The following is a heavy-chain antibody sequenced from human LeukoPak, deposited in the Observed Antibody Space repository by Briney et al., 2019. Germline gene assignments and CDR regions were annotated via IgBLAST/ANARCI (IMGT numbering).Heavy chain of an antibody. CDR1: GFTFSSSW. CDR2: INGDGSST. J-gene: IGHJ4*02. D-gene: IGHD2-2*01. CDR3: AKELVVRAGDYFDY. V-gene: IGHV3-74*01. Sequence: GGSLRLSCAASGFTFSSSWMHWVRQAPGKGLVWVSRINGDGSSTRCADSVMGRFTISRDNAKNTLYLQMNSLRAEGTAVYYCAKELVVRAGDYFDYWGQGTLVTVSS.